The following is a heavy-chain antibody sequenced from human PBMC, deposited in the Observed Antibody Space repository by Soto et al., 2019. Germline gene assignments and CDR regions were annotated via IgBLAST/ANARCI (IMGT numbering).Heavy chain of an antibody. V-gene: IGHV3-7*01. Sequence: GGSLRLSCAASGFTFSSYWMSWVRQAPGKGLEWVANIKQDGSEKYYVDTVKGRFTISRDNAKNSLYLQMNSLRAEDTAVYYCSRDGDIVATIPDLNFDYWGQGTLVTVSS. D-gene: IGHD5-12*01. J-gene: IGHJ4*02. CDR3: SRDGDIVATIPDLNFDY. CDR1: GFTFSSYW. CDR2: IKQDGSEK.